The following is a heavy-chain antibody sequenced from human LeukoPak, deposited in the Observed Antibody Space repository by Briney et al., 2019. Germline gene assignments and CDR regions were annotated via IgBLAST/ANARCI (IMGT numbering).Heavy chain of an antibody. CDR1: GFTFDDYA. D-gene: IGHD3-10*01. V-gene: IGHV3-9*01. CDR3: AVTTMVRGVTYYGMDV. CDR2: ISWNSGSI. Sequence: GGSLRLSCAASGFTFDDYAMHWVRQAPGKGLEWVSGISWNSGSIGYADSVKGRFTISRDNAKNSLYLQMNGLRAEDTALYYCAVTTMVRGVTYYGMDVWGQGTTVTVSS. J-gene: IGHJ6*02.